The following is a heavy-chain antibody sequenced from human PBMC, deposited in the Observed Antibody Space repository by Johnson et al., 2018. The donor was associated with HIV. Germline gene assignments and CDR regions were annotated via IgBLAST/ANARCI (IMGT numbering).Heavy chain of an antibody. CDR3: AKSERAAAVPDAFDI. J-gene: IGHJ3*02. CDR1: GFTFSSYG. Sequence: QEQLVESGGGVVQPGGSLRLSCAASGFTFSSYGMHWVRQAPGKGLEWVAFIRYDGSNKYYADSVKGRFTISRDNSKNTLYLQMNSLRAEDTAVDYCAKSERAAAVPDAFDIWGQGTMVTVSS. D-gene: IGHD6-13*01. CDR2: IRYDGSNK. V-gene: IGHV3-30*02.